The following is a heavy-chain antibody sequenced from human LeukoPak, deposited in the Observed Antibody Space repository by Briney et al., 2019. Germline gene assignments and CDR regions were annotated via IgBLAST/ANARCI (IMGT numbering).Heavy chain of an antibody. CDR1: GFTFSSYA. J-gene: IGHJ4*02. D-gene: IGHD4-17*01. CDR2: ISYDGSNK. V-gene: IGHV3-30-3*01. CDR3: ASSTTVMGY. Sequence: GGSLRLSCAASGFTFSSYAMHWVRQAPGKGLEWVAVISYDGSNKYYADSVKGRFTISRDNSKNALYLQMNSLRAEDTAVYYCASSTTVMGYWGQGTLVTVSS.